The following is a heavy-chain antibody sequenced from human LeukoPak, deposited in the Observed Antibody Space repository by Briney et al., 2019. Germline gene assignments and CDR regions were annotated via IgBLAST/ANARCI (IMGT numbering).Heavy chain of an antibody. D-gene: IGHD1-7*01. V-gene: IGHV1-2*06. CDR3: ARELELRPYYGMDV. CDR1: GYTFTGYY. CDR2: INPNSGGT. Sequence: ASVKVSCKASGYTFTGYYMHWVRQAPGQGLEWMGRINPNSGGTNYAQKFQGRVTMTRDTSISTAYMELSRLRSDDTAVYYCARELELRPYYGMDVWGQGTTVTVSS. J-gene: IGHJ6*02.